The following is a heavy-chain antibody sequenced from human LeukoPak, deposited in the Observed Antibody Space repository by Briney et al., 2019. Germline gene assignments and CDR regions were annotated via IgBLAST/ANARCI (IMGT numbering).Heavy chain of an antibody. CDR3: ARGLVSSWYSFDY. D-gene: IGHD6-13*01. CDR1: GYTFTGYY. CDR2: INHNSGGT. Sequence: GASVKVSCKASGYTFTGYYMHWVRQAPGQGLEWMGWINHNSGGTNYAQKFQGRVTMTRGTSISTAYMELSRLRSDDTAVYYCARGLVSSWYSFDYWGQGTLVTVSS. V-gene: IGHV1-2*02. J-gene: IGHJ4*02.